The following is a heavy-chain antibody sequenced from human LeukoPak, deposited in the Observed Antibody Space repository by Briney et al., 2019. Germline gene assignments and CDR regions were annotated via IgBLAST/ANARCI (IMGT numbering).Heavy chain of an antibody. J-gene: IGHJ4*02. D-gene: IGHD1-26*01. Sequence: SETLSLTCTVSGGSISSSSYYWGWIRQPPGRGLEWIGYIYYSGSTNYNPSLKSRVTISVDTSKNQFSLKLSSVTAADTAVYYCARGGGSGWELLLMGYWGQGTLVTVSS. CDR2: IYYSGST. CDR3: ARGGGSGWELLLMGY. CDR1: GGSISSSSYY. V-gene: IGHV4-61*05.